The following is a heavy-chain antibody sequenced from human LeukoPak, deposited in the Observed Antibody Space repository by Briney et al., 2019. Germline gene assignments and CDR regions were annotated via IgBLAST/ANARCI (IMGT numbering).Heavy chain of an antibody. V-gene: IGHV1-24*01. CDR2: FDPEDGET. J-gene: IGHJ5*02. Sequence: GASVKVSCKVSGYTLTELSMHWVRQAPGKGLEWMGGFDPEDGETIYAQKFQGRVTITADKSTSTAYMELSSLRSEDTAVYYCARFLTGQRGDWFDPWGQGTLVTVSS. CDR3: ARFLTGQRGDWFDP. CDR1: GYTLTELS. D-gene: IGHD3-9*01.